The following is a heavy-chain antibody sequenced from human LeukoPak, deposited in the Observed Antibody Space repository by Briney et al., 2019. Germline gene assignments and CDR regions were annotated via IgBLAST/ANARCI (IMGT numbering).Heavy chain of an antibody. V-gene: IGHV3-21*01. Sequence: GSLRLSCATSGFTFSSYALSLVRQAPGKGLEWVSSISSSSSYIYYADSVKGRFTISRDNAKNSLYLQMNSLRAEDTAVYYCARDGSSWTLDYWGQGTLVTVSS. CDR1: GFTFSSYA. D-gene: IGHD6-13*01. CDR2: ISSSSSYI. CDR3: ARDGSSWTLDY. J-gene: IGHJ4*02.